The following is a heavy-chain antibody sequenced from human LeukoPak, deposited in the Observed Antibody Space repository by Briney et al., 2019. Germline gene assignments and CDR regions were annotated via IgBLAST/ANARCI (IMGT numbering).Heavy chain of an antibody. CDR2: ISYDGSNK. D-gene: IGHD3-22*01. CDR3: ARFRSYDSSGYQSSRHAFDI. V-gene: IGHV3-30-3*01. J-gene: IGHJ3*02. Sequence: GRSLRLSCAASGFTFSSYAMHWVRQAPGKGLEWVAVISYDGSNKYYADSVKGRFTISRDNSKNTLYLQMNSLRAEDTAVYYCARFRSYDSSGYQSSRHAFDIWGQGTMVTVSS. CDR1: GFTFSSYA.